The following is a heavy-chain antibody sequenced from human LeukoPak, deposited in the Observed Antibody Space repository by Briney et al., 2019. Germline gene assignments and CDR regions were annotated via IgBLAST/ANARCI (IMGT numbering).Heavy chain of an antibody. CDR3: ARLVAVAGTSYFDY. CDR1: GGSISSYY. J-gene: IGHJ4*02. D-gene: IGHD6-19*01. Sequence: SETLSLTCTVSGGSISSYYRSWIRQPPGKGLEWIGYIYYSGSTNYNPSLKSRVTISVDTSKNQFSLKLSSVTAADTAVYYCARLVAVAGTSYFDYWGQGTLVTVSS. V-gene: IGHV4-59*08. CDR2: IYYSGST.